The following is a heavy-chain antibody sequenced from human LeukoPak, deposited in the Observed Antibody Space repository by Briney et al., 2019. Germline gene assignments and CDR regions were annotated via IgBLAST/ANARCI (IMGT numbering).Heavy chain of an antibody. J-gene: IGHJ4*02. CDR2: IYSGGST. V-gene: IGHV3-53*01. D-gene: IGHD3-10*01. CDR3: SGLITMVRGVTY. Sequence: PGGSLRLSCAASGFTFSSYSMNWVRQAPGKGLEWVSVIYSGGSTYYADSVKGRFTISRDNSKNTLYLQMNGLRAEDTAVYYCSGLITMVRGVTYWGQGTLVTVSS. CDR1: GFTFSSYS.